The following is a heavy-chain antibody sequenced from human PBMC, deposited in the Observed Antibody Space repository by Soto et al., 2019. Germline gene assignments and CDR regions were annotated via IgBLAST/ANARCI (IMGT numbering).Heavy chain of an antibody. CDR3: ARLIYDRTGYYSFEQ. D-gene: IGHD3-22*01. Sequence: SWSXALTCTLPVCSIRISSYYLCWIRQPPGKGLEWIGSVYYTGSTYDNPSLKSRITLSVDRSKSQFSLKLTSVTAADTAVYYCARLIYDRTGYYSFEQWGQPTLVNV. CDR2: VYYTGST. CDR1: VCSIRISSYY. J-gene: IGHJ4*02. V-gene: IGHV4-39*01.